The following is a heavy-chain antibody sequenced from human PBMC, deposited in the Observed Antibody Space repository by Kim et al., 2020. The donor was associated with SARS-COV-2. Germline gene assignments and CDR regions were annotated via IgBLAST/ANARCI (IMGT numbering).Heavy chain of an antibody. Sequence: SETLSLTCTVSGGSISSAHWSWIRQPPGKALEWIGYIYDSGSTNYNPSLKSRVTLSLDMSKNQLSLTLSSVTAADTAVYCCTRGATRYGFDPWGQGTLVTVS. J-gene: IGHJ5*02. V-gene: IGHV4-59*01. CDR3: TRGATRYGFDP. D-gene: IGHD3-9*01. CDR2: IYDSGST. CDR1: GGSISSAH.